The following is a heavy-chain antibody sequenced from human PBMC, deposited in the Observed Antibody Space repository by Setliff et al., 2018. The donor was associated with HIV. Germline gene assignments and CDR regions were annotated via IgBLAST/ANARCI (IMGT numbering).Heavy chain of an antibody. CDR2: IIPIFGTA. J-gene: IGHJ6*03. D-gene: IGHD4-17*01. Sequence: SLKVSCKASVGAFGSYAVSWVRRAPGQGLEWMGGIIPIFGTANYAQKFQGRVTITADESTSTAYMELSSLRSEDTAVYYCARATTVTTLDGYLNENYYYYYYYMDVWGKGTTVTVSS. CDR1: VGAFGSYA. CDR3: ARATTVTTLDGYLNENYYYYYYYMDV. V-gene: IGHV1-69*13.